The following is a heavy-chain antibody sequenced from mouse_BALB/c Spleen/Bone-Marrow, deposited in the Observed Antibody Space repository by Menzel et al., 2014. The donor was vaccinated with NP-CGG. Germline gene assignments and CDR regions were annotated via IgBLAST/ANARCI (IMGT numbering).Heavy chain of an antibody. D-gene: IGHD1-1*01. V-gene: IGHV4-1*02. Sequence: EVKVEESGGGLVQPGGSLKLSCAASGFDFSSYWMSWVRQAPGKGLEWIGEINPDSNTINYTPSLKDKFIISRDNAKNTLYLQMGKVRSEDTALYYCARMGHYGWFAYWGQGTLVTVSA. CDR1: GFDFSSYW. J-gene: IGHJ3*01. CDR2: INPDSNTI. CDR3: ARMGHYGWFAY.